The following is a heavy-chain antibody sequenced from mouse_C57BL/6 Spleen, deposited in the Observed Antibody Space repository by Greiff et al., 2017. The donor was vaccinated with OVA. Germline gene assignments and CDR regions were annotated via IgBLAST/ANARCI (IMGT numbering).Heavy chain of an antibody. D-gene: IGHD2-3*01. V-gene: IGHV1-69*01. J-gene: IGHJ4*01. CDR3: ARTDGYLLLSMDY. CDR1: GYSFTSYW. CDR2: IDPSDSYT. Sequence: QVQLQQPGAELVMPGASVKLSCKASGYSFTSYWMHWVKQRPGQGLEWIGEIDPSDSYTNYNQKFKGKSTLTVDKSSSTAYMQLSSLTSEDSAVYYCARTDGYLLLSMDYWGQGTSVTVSS.